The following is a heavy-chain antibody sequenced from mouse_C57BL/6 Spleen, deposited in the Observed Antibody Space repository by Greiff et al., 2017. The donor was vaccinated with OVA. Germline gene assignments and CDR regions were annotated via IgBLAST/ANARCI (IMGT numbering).Heavy chain of an antibody. J-gene: IGHJ4*01. V-gene: IGHV1-64*01. CDR1: GYTFTSYW. CDR3: ARAYPHAMDY. CDR2: IHPNSGST. Sequence: QVHVKQPGAELVKPGASVKLSCKASGYTFTSYWMHWVKQRPGQGLEWIGMIHPNSGSTNYNEKFKSKATLTVDISSSTAYMQLSSLTSEDSAVYYCARAYPHAMDYWGQGTSVTVSS.